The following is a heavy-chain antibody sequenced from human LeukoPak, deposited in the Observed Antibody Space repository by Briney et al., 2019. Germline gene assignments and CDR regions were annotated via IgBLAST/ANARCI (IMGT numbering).Heavy chain of an antibody. CDR2: IDGSGDTI. J-gene: IGHJ4*02. Sequence: GGSLRLSCAASGFTFSDYSMKWVRQAPGKGLEWVSYIDGSGDTIYYADSVEGRFTISRDNAKNSLDLQMNSLRDEDTAVYYCSRRFDCWGQGTLVTVSS. CDR3: SRRFDC. CDR1: GFTFSDYS. V-gene: IGHV3-48*02.